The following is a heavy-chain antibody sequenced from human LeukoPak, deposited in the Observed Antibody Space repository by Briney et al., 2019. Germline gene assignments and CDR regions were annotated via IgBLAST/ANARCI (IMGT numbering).Heavy chain of an antibody. V-gene: IGHV3-48*04. D-gene: IGHD5-18*01. J-gene: IGHJ4*02. CDR2: ISSSSSTI. CDR1: GFTFSSYS. Sequence: GGSLRLSCAASGFTFSSYSMNWVRQAPGKGLEWVSYISSSSSTIYYADSVKGRFTISRDNAKNSLYLQMNSLRAEDTAVYYCARDGYSYGDYWGQGTLVTVSS. CDR3: ARDGYSYGDY.